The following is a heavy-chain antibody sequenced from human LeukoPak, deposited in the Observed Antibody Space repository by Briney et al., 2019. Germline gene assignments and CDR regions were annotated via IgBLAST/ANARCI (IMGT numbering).Heavy chain of an antibody. D-gene: IGHD3-10*01. V-gene: IGHV4-34*01. Sequence: PSETLSLTCAVYGGSFSGYYWSWIRQPPGKGLEWIGEINHSGSTNYNPSLKSRVTISVDTSKNQFSLKLRYVTAADTAVYYCARRSPYMVRGVMGYMDVWGKGTTVTISS. J-gene: IGHJ6*03. CDR1: GGSFSGYY. CDR3: ARRSPYMVRGVMGYMDV. CDR2: INHSGST.